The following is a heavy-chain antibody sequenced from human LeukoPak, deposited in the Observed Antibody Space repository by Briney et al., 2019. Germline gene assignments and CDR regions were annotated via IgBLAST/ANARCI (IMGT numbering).Heavy chain of an antibody. D-gene: IGHD6-6*01. Sequence: SVEACCNAFGHTSTGYYMHWVPQAAGHRLEWRGWFNPNSGGADYAQKCQGRVAVTRDTSISTATRELSKLRSDDTGMYSCARAGGSSPSYYYNGMYVWGQGTTVTVSS. CDR2: FNPNSGGA. J-gene: IGHJ6*02. V-gene: IGHV1-2*02. CDR3: ARAGGSSPSYYYNGMYV. CDR1: GHTSTGYY.